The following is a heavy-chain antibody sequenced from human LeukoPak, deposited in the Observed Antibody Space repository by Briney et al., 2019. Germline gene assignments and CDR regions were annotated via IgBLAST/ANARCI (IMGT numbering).Heavy chain of an antibody. CDR2: INHSGST. D-gene: IGHD3-10*01. J-gene: IGHJ3*02. Sequence: KPSETLSLTCAVYGGSFSGYYWSWIRQPPGKGLEWIGEINHSGSTNYNPSLKSRVTISVDTSKNQFSLKLSSVTAADTAVYYCARGSGETDDAFDIWGQGTMVTVSS. V-gene: IGHV4-34*01. CDR1: GGSFSGYY. CDR3: ARGSGETDDAFDI.